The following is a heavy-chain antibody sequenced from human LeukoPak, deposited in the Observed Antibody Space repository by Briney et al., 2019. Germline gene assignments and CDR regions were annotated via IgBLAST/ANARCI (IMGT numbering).Heavy chain of an antibody. Sequence: PGASLRLSCAASGFTFSSYAMSWVRQAPGKGLEWVSAISGSGGSTYYADSVKGRFTISRDNSKNTLYLQMNSPRAEDTAVYYCAKPHYYDSSGYYYVDYFDYWGQGTLVTVSS. D-gene: IGHD3-22*01. V-gene: IGHV3-23*01. J-gene: IGHJ4*02. CDR3: AKPHYYDSSGYYYVDYFDY. CDR1: GFTFSSYA. CDR2: ISGSGGST.